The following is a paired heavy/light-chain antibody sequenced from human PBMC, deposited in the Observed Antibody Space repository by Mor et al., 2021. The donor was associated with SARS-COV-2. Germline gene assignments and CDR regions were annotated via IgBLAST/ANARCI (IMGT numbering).Light chain of an antibody. V-gene: IGLV3-21*02. CDR3: QVWDRSSDQGV. CDR1: NIGSKS. J-gene: IGLJ1*01. CDR2: NDS. Sequence: SYVLTQPPSVSVAPGQTARITCGGNNIGSKSVHWYRQKPGQAPVLVIYNDSDRPSGIPERISGSNSGNTATLTISRVEAGDEADYYCQVWDRSSDQGVFATGTKVTV.
Heavy chain of an antibody. D-gene: IGHD1-7*01. Sequence: QVQLVQSGAEVKEPGASVKVSCKASGYTFTGYYIHWVRQAPGQGPEWMAWINPDSGGTSYAQRFQGTITLTRDTSINTAYMELSRLRSDDTAVYYCARVTTGTTGLVFWGQGTLVTVSS. CDR3: ARVTTGTTGLVF. CDR2: INPDSGGT. V-gene: IGHV1-2*02. CDR1: GYTFTGYY. J-gene: IGHJ4*02.